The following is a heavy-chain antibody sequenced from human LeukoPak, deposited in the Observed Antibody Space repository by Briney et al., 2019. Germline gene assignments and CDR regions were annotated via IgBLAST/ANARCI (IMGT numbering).Heavy chain of an antibody. CDR2: IWYDGSKK. CDR3: ARAFGDNVSSAPLIDY. Sequence: GGSLRLSCAASGFTFSSHGMHWVRQAPGKGLEWVAVIWYDGSKKYFPDSVKGRFTISRDNSKNTLYLQMSSLRAEDTAVYYCARAFGDNVSSAPLIDYWGQGTLVTVSS. CDR1: GFTFSSHG. V-gene: IGHV3-33*08. J-gene: IGHJ4*02. D-gene: IGHD2-21*02.